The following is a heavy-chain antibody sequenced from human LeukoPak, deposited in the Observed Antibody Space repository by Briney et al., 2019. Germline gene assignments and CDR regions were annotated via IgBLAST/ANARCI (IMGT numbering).Heavy chain of an antibody. CDR1: GYTFTSYG. J-gene: IGHJ4*02. V-gene: IGHV1-8*02. CDR3: ARFSVEGFDY. Sequence: ASVKVSCKASGYTFTSYGISWVRQAPGQGLEWMGWMNPNSGNTGYAQKFQGRVTMTRNTSISTAYMELSSLRSEDTAVYYCARFSVEGFDYWGQGTLVTVSS. D-gene: IGHD5-24*01. CDR2: MNPNSGNT.